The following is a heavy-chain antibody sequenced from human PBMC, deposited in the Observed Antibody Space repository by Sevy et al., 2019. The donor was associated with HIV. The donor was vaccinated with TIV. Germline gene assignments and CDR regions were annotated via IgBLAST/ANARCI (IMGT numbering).Heavy chain of an antibody. V-gene: IGHV3-7*01. Sequence: GGSLRLSCAASGFTFSNYWMSWVRQAPGKGLEWVANIKQDGSEKYYVDSVKGRFTISRDNAKNSLSLQMNSLRAGDTAMYDWARDKGQGWFDPWGQGTLVTVSS. J-gene: IGHJ5*02. CDR3: ARDKGQGWFDP. CDR1: GFTFSNYW. CDR2: IKQDGSEK.